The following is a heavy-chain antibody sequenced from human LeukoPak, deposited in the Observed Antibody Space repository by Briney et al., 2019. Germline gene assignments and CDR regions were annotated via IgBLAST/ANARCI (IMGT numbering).Heavy chain of an antibody. CDR1: GFTFSTYA. J-gene: IGHJ4*02. CDR2: ITGDSAYI. V-gene: IGHV3-21*01. D-gene: IGHD2-2*01. CDR3: ARYGVSSSTSYIDF. Sequence: GGSLRLSCAASGFTFSTYAMSWVRQAPGGGLKWVSCITGDSAYIYYADSVKGRFTISRDNAKNSLYLQMISLRAEDTAVYYCARYGVSSSTSYIDFWGQGTLVTVSS.